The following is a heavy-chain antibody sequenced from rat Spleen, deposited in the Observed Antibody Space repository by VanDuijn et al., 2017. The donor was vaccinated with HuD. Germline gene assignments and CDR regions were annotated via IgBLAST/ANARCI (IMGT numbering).Heavy chain of an antibody. Sequence: EVQLVESGGALVQPGRSLKLSCAASGFTFSSYDMAWVRQAPTKGLEWVATISYGDSSGHSSTYYRDSVKGRFTISRDNAKSTLSLQMDSLRSEDTATYYYATVGTVADWYFDFWGPGTMVTVSS. J-gene: IGHJ1*01. V-gene: IGHV5-29*01. CDR2: ISYGDSSGHSST. CDR1: GFTFSSYD. CDR3: ATVGTVADWYFDF. D-gene: IGHD1-8*01.